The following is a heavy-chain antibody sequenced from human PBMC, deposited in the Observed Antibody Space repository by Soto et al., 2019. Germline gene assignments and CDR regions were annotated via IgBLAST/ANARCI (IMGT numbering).Heavy chain of an antibody. CDR3: ASGATAGDSAVHY. CDR1: GGTFSTYT. CDR2: IIPVLDKA. Sequence: QVQLVQSGAEVKKPGSSVKVSCKTSGGTFSTYTLSWVRQAPGPGLEWLGRIIPVLDKADYAQRFQGRLTITADRSTSTAKMELSSLSCEDSAIYYCASGATAGDSAVHYWGQGTLVSVSS. V-gene: IGHV1-69*02. D-gene: IGHD2-21*01. J-gene: IGHJ4*02.